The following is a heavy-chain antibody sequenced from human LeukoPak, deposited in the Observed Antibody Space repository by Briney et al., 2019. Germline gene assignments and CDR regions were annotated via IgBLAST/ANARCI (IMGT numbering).Heavy chain of an antibody. CDR2: ISAYNGDT. D-gene: IGHD6-19*01. J-gene: IGHJ4*02. V-gene: IGHV1-18*01. CDR3: ARDPSNTSGWYIYFDY. CDR1: GYTFNMHG. Sequence: ASVKVSFTASGYTFNMHGIAWVRQAPGQGLEWMGWISAYNGDTKYAQKFQGRVTMTTDTSTSTAYMELRSLRSDDTAVYYCARDPSNTSGWYIYFDYWGQGTLVTVSS.